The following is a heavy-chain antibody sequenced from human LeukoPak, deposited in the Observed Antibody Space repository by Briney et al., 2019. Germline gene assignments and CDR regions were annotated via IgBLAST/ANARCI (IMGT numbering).Heavy chain of an antibody. CDR2: IIPIFGTA. CDR1: GGTFSTYA. CDR3: AKGWLAETTVVTPYNY. Sequence: SVKVSCKASGGTFSTYAINRVRQAPGQGLEWMGGIIPIFGTANYAQKFQGRVTITAVESMTTAYMELSSLRSEDTAVYYCAKGWLAETTVVTPYNYWGQGTLVTVSS. J-gene: IGHJ4*02. D-gene: IGHD4-23*01. V-gene: IGHV1-69*13.